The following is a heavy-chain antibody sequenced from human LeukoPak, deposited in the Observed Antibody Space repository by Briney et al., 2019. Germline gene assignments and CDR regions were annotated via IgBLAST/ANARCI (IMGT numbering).Heavy chain of an antibody. CDR2: INWNSGSI. D-gene: IGHD5-12*01. V-gene: IGHV3-9*01. CDR1: GFTLDDYA. Sequence: GGCLRLSCAAYGFTLDDYAMQWVRQAPGRGLEWDSGINWNSGSIGYADSVKRRFTISRDNAKNSLYLQMNSLTAEDTALYYCAKIGGGLRDYYYYGMDVWGQGTTVTVSS. J-gene: IGHJ6*02. CDR3: AKIGGGLRDYYYYGMDV.